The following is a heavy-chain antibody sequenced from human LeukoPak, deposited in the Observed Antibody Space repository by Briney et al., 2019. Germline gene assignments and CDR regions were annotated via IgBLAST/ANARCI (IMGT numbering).Heavy chain of an antibody. J-gene: IGHJ6*04. CDR1: GYTFTNYG. V-gene: IGHV1-18*01. CDR3: ARDNREVRGGDCFDV. Sequence: ASVKVSCKGSGYTFTNYGISWVRQAPGQGLEWMGWINGNNGNTNYGQKVQGRVTMTRDTSITTAYMELSRLRSDDTAVYYCARDNREVRGGDCFDVWGKGTTVTVSS. CDR2: INGNNGNT. D-gene: IGHD2-21*02.